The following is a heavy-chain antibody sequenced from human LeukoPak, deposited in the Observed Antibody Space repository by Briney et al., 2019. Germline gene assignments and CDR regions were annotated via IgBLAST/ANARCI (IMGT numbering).Heavy chain of an antibody. J-gene: IGHJ3*02. V-gene: IGHV1-2*02. CDR1: GYTFTGYY. CDR2: INPNSGGT. Sequence: ASVKVSCKASGYTFTGYYMHWVRQAPGQGLEWMGWINPNSGGTNYAQKFPGRVTMTRDTSISTAYMELSRLRSDDTAVYYCARDAGSGSQLADAFDIWGQGTMVTVSS. D-gene: IGHD3-10*01. CDR3: ARDAGSGSQLADAFDI.